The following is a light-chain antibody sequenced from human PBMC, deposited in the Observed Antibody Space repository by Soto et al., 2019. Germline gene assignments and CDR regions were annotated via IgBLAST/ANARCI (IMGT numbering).Light chain of an antibody. CDR2: GAS. Sequence: EIVLAQSPGTLSLSPGERATLSCRASQSVRSSYLAWYQQKPGQAPRLRIYGASSRATGIPDRFSVSGSGTDFTLTISRLEPEDFAVYYCQQYGRSPSTFGGGTKVEIK. CDR1: QSVRSSY. J-gene: IGKJ4*01. V-gene: IGKV3-20*01. CDR3: QQYGRSPST.